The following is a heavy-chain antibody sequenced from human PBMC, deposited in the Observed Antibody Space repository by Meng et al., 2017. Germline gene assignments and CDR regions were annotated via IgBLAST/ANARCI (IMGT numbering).Heavy chain of an antibody. Sequence: GQLAETGGGLIQPGGSLGLSCTASGFSVTTSYMSWVRQAPGKGLEWVSVIYSGGSTYYADSVKGRFSISRDNSKNTLYLQMNSLRAEDTAVYFCARDSSSGWYHNYWGQGTLVTVSS. J-gene: IGHJ4*02. V-gene: IGHV3-53*02. CDR2: IYSGGST. CDR1: GFSVTTSY. CDR3: ARDSSSGWYHNY. D-gene: IGHD6-19*01.